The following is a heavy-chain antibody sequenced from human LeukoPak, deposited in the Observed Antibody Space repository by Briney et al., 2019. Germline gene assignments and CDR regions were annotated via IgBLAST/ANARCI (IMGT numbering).Heavy chain of an antibody. V-gene: IGHV1-24*01. D-gene: IGHD6-19*01. CDR3: ATQQRIAVARFDYYYMDV. CDR2: FDPEDGET. CDR1: GYTLTELS. Sequence: ASVKVSCKVSGYTLTELSMHWVRQAPGKGLEWMGGFDPEDGETIYAQKFQGRVTMTEDTSTDTAYIEPSSLRSEDTAVYYCATQQRIAVARFDYYYMDVWGKGTTVTVSS. J-gene: IGHJ6*03.